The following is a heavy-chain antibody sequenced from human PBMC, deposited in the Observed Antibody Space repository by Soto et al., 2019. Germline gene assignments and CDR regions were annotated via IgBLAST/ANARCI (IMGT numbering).Heavy chain of an antibody. J-gene: IGHJ4*02. CDR2: INHSGST. D-gene: IGHD2-21*01. CDR1: GGSFSGYY. CDR3: ARDYGGDIDY. Sequence: MASETLSLTCAVYGGSFSGYYWSWIRQPPGKGLEWIGEINHSGSTNYNPSLKSRVTISVDTSKNQSSLKLSSVTAADTAVYYCARDYGGDIDYWGQGTLVTVSS. V-gene: IGHV4-34*01.